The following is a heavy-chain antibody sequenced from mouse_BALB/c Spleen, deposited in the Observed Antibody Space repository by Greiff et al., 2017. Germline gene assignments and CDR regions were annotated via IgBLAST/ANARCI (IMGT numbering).Heavy chain of an antibody. V-gene: IGHV1-54*01. CDR3: ARRYYGSGYCDY. CDR2: INPGSGGT. J-gene: IGHJ2*01. Sequence: QVQLQQSGAELVRPGTSVTVSCKASGYAFTNYLIEWVKQRPGQGLEWIGVINPGSGGTNYNEKFKGKATLTADKSSSTAYMQLSSLTSDDSAVYFCARRYYGSGYCDYWGQGTTLTVSS. D-gene: IGHD1-1*01. CDR1: GYAFTNYL.